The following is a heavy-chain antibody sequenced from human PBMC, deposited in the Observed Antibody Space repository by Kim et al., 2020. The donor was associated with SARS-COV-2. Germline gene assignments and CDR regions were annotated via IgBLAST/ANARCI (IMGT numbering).Heavy chain of an antibody. CDR1: GGTFSSYA. CDR3: ARDYLTMVRGFENYYGMDV. D-gene: IGHD3-10*01. CDR2: IIPIFGTA. J-gene: IGHJ6*02. V-gene: IGHV1-69*13. Sequence: SVKVSCKASGGTFSSYAISWVRQAPGQGLEWMGGIIPIFGTANYAQKFQGRVTITADESTSTAYMELSSLRSEDTAVYYCARDYLTMVRGFENYYGMDVWGQGTTVTVSS.